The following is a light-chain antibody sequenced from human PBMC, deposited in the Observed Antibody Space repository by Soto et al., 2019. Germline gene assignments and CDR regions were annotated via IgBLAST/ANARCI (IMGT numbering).Light chain of an antibody. CDR3: EAWDDSLNGWV. Sequence: QSVLTQPPSASGTPGQRVTISCSGSSSNIGSNTVNWYQQLPGTAPKLLMYSNNQRPSGVPDRFSGSKSGTSASLAISGLQSEDEADYYCEAWDDSLNGWVFGGGTKLTVL. CDR1: SSNIGSNT. J-gene: IGLJ3*02. V-gene: IGLV1-44*01. CDR2: SNN.